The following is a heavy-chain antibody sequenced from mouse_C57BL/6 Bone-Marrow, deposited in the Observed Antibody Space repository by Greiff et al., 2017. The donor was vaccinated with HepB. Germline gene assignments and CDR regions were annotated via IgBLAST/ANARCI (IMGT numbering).Heavy chain of an antibody. D-gene: IGHD2-3*01. Sequence: VQLQESGAELVRPGTSVKVSCKASGYAFTNYLIEWVKQRPGQGLEWIGVINPGSGGTNYNEKFKGKATLTADKSSSTAYMQLSSLTSEDSAVYFCAKEGWLLLYFDVWGTGTTVTVSS. V-gene: IGHV1-54*01. CDR3: AKEGWLLLYFDV. J-gene: IGHJ1*03. CDR1: GYAFTNYL. CDR2: INPGSGGT.